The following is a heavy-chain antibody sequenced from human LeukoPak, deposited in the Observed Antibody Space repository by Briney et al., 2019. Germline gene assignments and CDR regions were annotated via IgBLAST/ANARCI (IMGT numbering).Heavy chain of an antibody. CDR2: ISSSSSYI. V-gene: IGHV3-21*01. CDR1: GFTFSRNG. CDR3: ARDPGGYMDV. D-gene: IGHD3-16*01. Sequence: GGSLRLSCAASGFTFSRNGMTWVRQAPGKGLEWVSSISSSSSYIYYADSVKGRFTISRDNAKNSLYLQMNSLRAEDTAVYYCARDPGGYMDVWGKGTTVTVSS. J-gene: IGHJ6*03.